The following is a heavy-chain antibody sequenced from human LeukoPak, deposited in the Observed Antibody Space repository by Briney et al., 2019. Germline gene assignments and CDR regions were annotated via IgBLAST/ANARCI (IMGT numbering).Heavy chain of an antibody. D-gene: IGHD2-2*01. V-gene: IGHV3-72*01. CDR1: GFTFSDHY. CDR2: IRDKANSYTT. Sequence: GGSLRLSCVASGFTFSDHYMDWVRQAPGKGLEWVGRIRDKANSYTTEYAASVKGRYSVSRDDSRSSLYLQMNSLNTEDTAVYYCARGASSSRPAYYHALDVWGQGTTVTVPS. CDR3: ARGASSSRPAYYHALDV. J-gene: IGHJ6*02.